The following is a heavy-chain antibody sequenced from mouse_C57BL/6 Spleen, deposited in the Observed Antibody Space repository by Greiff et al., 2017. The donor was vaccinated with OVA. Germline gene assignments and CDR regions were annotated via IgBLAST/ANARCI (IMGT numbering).Heavy chain of an antibody. V-gene: IGHV1-55*01. Sequence: QVQLQQSGAELVKPGASVKMSCKASGYTFTSYWITWVKQRPGQGLEWIGDIYPGSGSTNYNEKFKSKATLTVDTSSSTAYMQLSSLTSEDSAVYYCARDTTVVDYAMDYWGQGTSVTVS. D-gene: IGHD1-1*01. CDR1: GYTFTSYW. CDR3: ARDTTVVDYAMDY. CDR2: IYPGSGST. J-gene: IGHJ4*01.